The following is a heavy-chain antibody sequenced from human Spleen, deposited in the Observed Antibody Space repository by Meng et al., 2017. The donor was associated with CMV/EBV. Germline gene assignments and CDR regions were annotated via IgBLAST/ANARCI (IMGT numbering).Heavy chain of an antibody. CDR3: AKSGSTGVGYYSYYFDY. CDR2: TYIGGSNT. CDR1: GFTFTSYA. Sequence: ETLSLTCAASGFTFTSYAMAWVRQAPGKGLEWVSITYIGGSNTFYADSVKGRFTISRDNSKNTLYLQMNGLRAEDTALYYCAKSGSTGVGYYSYYFDYWGQGTLVTVSS. D-gene: IGHD3-22*01. V-gene: IGHV3-23*03. J-gene: IGHJ4*02.